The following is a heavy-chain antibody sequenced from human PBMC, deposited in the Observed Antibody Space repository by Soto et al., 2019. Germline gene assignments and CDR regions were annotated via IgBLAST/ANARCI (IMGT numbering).Heavy chain of an antibody. V-gene: IGHV4-34*01. Sequence: SETLSLTCAVYGGSFSGYYWSWIRQPPGKGLEWIGEINHSGSTNYNPSHKSRVTISVDTSKNQFSLKLSSVTAADTAVYYCARGRYKRFIAVAGTPYFDYWGQGTLVTVSS. CDR2: INHSGST. CDR3: ARGRYKRFIAVAGTPYFDY. CDR1: GGSFSGYY. D-gene: IGHD6-19*01. J-gene: IGHJ4*02.